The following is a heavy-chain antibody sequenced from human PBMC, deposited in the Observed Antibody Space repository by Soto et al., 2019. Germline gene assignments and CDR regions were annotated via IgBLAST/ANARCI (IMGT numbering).Heavy chain of an antibody. CDR3: ARDLFSGNYYYYFGLDV. CDR2: IITIFGTA. J-gene: IGHJ6*02. CDR1: GGTFSSYA. V-gene: IGHV1-69*13. D-gene: IGHD1-26*01. Sequence: SVKVSCKASGGTFSSYAISWVRQPPGQGLEWMGGIITIFGTANYAQKFQGRVTITADESTSTAYLELNSLRSEDTAVYYCARDLFSGNYYYYFGLDVWGQGTTVTVSS.